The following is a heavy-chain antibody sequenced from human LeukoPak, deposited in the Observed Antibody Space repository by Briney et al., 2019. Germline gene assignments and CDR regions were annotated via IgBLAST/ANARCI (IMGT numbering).Heavy chain of an antibody. J-gene: IGHJ4*01. CDR1: GFTFSSHA. D-gene: IGHD6-13*01. Sequence: GGSLRLSCAASGFTFSSHAMTWVRQAPGKGLECVASISSGGGDYTYYADSVKGRFMISRDTSESTLYLEMKSLRAEDTAVYYCAHISSSWPDYWGQGTLVTVSS. V-gene: IGHV3-23*01. CDR3: AHISSSWPDY. CDR2: ISSGGGDYT.